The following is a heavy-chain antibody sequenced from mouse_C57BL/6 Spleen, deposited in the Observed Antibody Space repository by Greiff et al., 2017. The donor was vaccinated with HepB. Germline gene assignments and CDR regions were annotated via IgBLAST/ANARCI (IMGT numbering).Heavy chain of an antibody. CDR3: ASPPDYYGRSPFAY. D-gene: IGHD1-1*01. J-gene: IGHJ3*01. Sequence: VQLQQSGPELVKPGASVKISCKASGYAFSSSWMNWVKQRPGKGLEWIGRIYPGDGDTNYNGKFKGKAKLTADKSSSTAYMQLSSLTSEDSAVYFCASPPDYYGRSPFAYWGQGTLVTVSA. V-gene: IGHV1-82*01. CDR2: IYPGDGDT. CDR1: GYAFSSSW.